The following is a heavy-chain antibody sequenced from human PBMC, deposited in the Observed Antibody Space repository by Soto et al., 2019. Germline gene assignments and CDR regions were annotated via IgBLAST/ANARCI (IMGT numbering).Heavy chain of an antibody. J-gene: IGHJ6*02. Sequence: QVQLVESGGGVVQPGRSLRLSCAASGFTFSSYGMHWVRQAPGKGLEWVAVIWYDGSNKYYADSVKGRFTISRDNSKNTLYLQMNSLRAEDTAVYYCARDGEEDCYGSAADYGMDVWGQGTTVTVSS. D-gene: IGHD3-10*01. CDR2: IWYDGSNK. CDR1: GFTFSSYG. CDR3: ARDGEEDCYGSAADYGMDV. V-gene: IGHV3-33*01.